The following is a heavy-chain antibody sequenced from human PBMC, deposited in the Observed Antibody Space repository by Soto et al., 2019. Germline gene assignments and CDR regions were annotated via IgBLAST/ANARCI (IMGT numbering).Heavy chain of an antibody. D-gene: IGHD6-19*01. V-gene: IGHV1-18*01. CDR3: ARYQPYSTGYYYLDH. Sequence: QVQLVQSGAEVKQPGSSVKVSCTTSGYTFTTYGVSWVRHAPGQGLEWMGWISGHNGHTNYAQTFQGRVTMTTDTSTTTAYMELRSLRSDDTAVYYCARYQPYSTGYYYLDHWGQGTLAIVTS. J-gene: IGHJ4*02. CDR2: ISGHNGHT. CDR1: GYTFTTYG.